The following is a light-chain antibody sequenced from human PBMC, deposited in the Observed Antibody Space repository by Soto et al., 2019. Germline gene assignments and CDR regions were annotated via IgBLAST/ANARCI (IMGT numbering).Light chain of an antibody. CDR2: WAS. CDR1: QSVLCISNNKNY. CDR3: QQYYSTPPVT. J-gene: IGKJ3*01. V-gene: IGKV4-1*01. Sequence: DIVMTQSPDSLAVSLGERDTINCKTSQSVLCISNNKNYLAWYQQKPGQPPRMLMYWASTRESGVPDRFSGSGSGTDFTLTISSLQAEDVAVYYCQQYYSTPPVTFGPGTKVDIK.